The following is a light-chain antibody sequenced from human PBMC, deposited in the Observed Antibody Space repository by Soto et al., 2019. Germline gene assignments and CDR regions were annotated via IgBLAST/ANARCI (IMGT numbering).Light chain of an antibody. CDR2: ENI. Sequence: QAVVTQSPSVSAAPGQRVTISCSGSSSNIGDNYVSWYQQLPGTAPTLLIYENIKRPSGIPDRFSGSKSGTSATLGITGLQTGDEADYYCGTWDSSLSAYVFGTGTKLTVL. V-gene: IGLV1-51*02. CDR1: SSNIGDNY. CDR3: GTWDSSLSAYV. J-gene: IGLJ1*01.